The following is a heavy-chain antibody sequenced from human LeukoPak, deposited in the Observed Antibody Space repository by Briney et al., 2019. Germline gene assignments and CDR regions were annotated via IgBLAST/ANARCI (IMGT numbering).Heavy chain of an antibody. J-gene: IGHJ5*02. CDR1: RFTFSSYW. Sequence: PGGSLRLSCAASRFTFSSYWMNWVRQAPGKGLEWVANIKQDGSEEYYVGAVKGRFTISRDNAKNSLYLQMNSLRVEDTAVYYCARGAETLWSGYRRTNWFDPWGQGTLVTVSS. CDR2: IKQDGSEE. D-gene: IGHD3-3*01. V-gene: IGHV3-7*01. CDR3: ARGAETLWSGYRRTNWFDP.